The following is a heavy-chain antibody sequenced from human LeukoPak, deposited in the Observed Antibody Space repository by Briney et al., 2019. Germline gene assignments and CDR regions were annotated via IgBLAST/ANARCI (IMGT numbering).Heavy chain of an antibody. CDR1: GYTFTSDG. D-gene: IGHD2-2*01. V-gene: IGHV1-18*01. J-gene: IGHJ4*02. CDR3: TSAHCSSTSCYFDY. Sequence: ASVKVSCKASGYTFTSDGISWVRQAPGQGLEWMGWISAYNGNTNYAQKFQGRVTMTTDTSTSTAYMELRSLRSDDTAVYYCTSAHCSSTSCYFDYWGQGTLVTVSS. CDR2: ISAYNGNT.